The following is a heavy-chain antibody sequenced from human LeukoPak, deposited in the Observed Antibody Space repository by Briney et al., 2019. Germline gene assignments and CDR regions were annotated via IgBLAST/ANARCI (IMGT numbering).Heavy chain of an antibody. CDR3: AKDRLYQLLYYYYGMDV. CDR2: ISYDGSNK. D-gene: IGHD2-2*01. CDR1: GFTFSSYG. V-gene: IGHV3-30*18. Sequence: GGSLRLSCEASGFTFSSYGMHWVRQAPGKGLEXXXXISYDGSNKYYADSVKGRFTISRDNSKNTLYLQMNSLRAEDTAVYYCAKDRLYQLLYYYYGMDVRGQGTTVTVSS. J-gene: IGHJ6*02.